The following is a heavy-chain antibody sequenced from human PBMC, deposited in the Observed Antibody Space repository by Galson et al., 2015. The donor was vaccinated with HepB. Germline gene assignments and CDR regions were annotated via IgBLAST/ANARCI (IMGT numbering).Heavy chain of an antibody. V-gene: IGHV3-7*03. Sequence: SLRLSCAASGFTFSSYWMSWVRQAPGKGLEWVANIKQDGSEKYYVDSVKGRFTISRDNAKNSLYLQMNSLRAEDTAVYYCARESGSGWYGSARYYFDYWGQGTLVTVSS. CDR2: IKQDGSEK. J-gene: IGHJ4*02. CDR1: GFTFSSYW. CDR3: ARESGSGWYGSARYYFDY. D-gene: IGHD6-19*01.